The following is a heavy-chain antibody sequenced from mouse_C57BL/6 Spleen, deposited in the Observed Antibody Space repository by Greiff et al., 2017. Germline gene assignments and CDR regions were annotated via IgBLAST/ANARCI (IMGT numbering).Heavy chain of an antibody. D-gene: IGHD3-1*01. CDR3: GREGFLFDY. J-gene: IGHJ2*01. CDR1: GFTFNTYG. CDR2: IRSKSSNYAT. Sequence: EVQLVESGGGLVKPKGSLKLSCAASGFTFNTYGMHWVRQAPGKGLEWVASIRSKSSNYATYNADFGKDRFTISRDDSQSMLYLQMNNLKTEDTAMYCCGREGFLFDYWGQGTTLTVSS. V-gene: IGHV10-3*01.